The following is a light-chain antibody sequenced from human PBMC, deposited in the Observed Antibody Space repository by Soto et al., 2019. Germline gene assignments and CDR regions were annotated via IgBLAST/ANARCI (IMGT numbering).Light chain of an antibody. Sequence: EIVMTQSPASLSVSPGEGATLSCRASQSVASNVAWYQQKPGQGPRLLIHGASTSAVTVTARCCGSGSGTEVTLTTSSRQYEEVAVFYCQQYHSRPPHYTFGQGTKLQIK. V-gene: IGKV3-15*01. J-gene: IGKJ2*01. CDR2: GAS. CDR3: QQYHSRPPHYT. CDR1: QSVASN.